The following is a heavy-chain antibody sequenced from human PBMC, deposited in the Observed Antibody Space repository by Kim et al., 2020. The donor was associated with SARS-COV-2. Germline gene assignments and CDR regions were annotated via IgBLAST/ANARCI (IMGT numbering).Heavy chain of an antibody. CDR3: AKAPGAVAATFQH. Sequence: VKCRFTISSDNSKNTLYLQMTSLRADDTAVYYCAKAPGAVAATFQHWGQGTLVTVSS. D-gene: IGHD6-19*01. V-gene: IGHV3-33*03. J-gene: IGHJ1*01.